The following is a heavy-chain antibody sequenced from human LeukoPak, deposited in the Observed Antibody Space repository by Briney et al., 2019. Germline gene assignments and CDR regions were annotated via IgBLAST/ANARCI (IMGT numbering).Heavy chain of an antibody. CDR3: ARAPPLMYYYDSSGYYSAFDI. CDR1: GYTFTIYG. CDR2: ISAYNGNT. D-gene: IGHD3-22*01. V-gene: IGHV1-18*01. J-gene: IGHJ3*02. Sequence: ASVKVSCKASGYTFTIYGISWVRQAPGQGLEWMGWISAYNGNTNYAQKLQGRVTTTTDTSTSTAYMELRSLRSDDTAVYYCARAPPLMYYYDSSGYYSAFDIWGQGTMVTVSS.